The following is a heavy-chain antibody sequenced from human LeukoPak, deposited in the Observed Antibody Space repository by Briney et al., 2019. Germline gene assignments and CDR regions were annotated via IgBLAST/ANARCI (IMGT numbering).Heavy chain of an antibody. CDR1: GYSISSGYY. V-gene: IGHV4-4*07. D-gene: IGHD3-3*01. CDR3: ARTRVVFDP. CDR2: IYTSGST. Sequence: PSETLSLTCTVSGYSISSGYYWGWIRQPAGKGLEWIGRIYTSGSTNYNPSLKSRVTMSVDTSKNQFSLKLSSVTAADTAVYYCARTRVVFDPWGQGTLVTVSS. J-gene: IGHJ5*02.